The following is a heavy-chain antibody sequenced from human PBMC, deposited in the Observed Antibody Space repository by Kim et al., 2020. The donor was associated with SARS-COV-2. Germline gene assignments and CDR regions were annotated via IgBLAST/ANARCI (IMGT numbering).Heavy chain of an antibody. CDR1: GFTFSNAW. D-gene: IGHD6-19*01. CDR3: TASGIAVAAKDEEDYYYGMDV. CDR2: IKSKTDGGTT. Sequence: GGSLRLSCAASGFTFSNAWMSWVRQAPGKGLEWVGRIKSKTDGGTTDYAAPVKGRFTISRDDSKNTLYLQMNSLKTEDTAVYYCTASGIAVAAKDEEDYYYGMDVWGQGTTVTVSS. J-gene: IGHJ6*02. V-gene: IGHV3-15*01.